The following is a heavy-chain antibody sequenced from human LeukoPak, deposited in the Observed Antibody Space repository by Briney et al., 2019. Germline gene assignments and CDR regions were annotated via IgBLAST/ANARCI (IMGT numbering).Heavy chain of an antibody. J-gene: IGHJ3*02. CDR3: AKDPAQDGYSYGYANDAFDI. D-gene: IGHD5-18*01. CDR2: ISGSGGST. CDR1: GFTFSSYA. Sequence: GSLRLSCAASGFTFSSYAMSWVRQAPGKGLEWVSAISGSGGSTYYADSVKGRFTISRDNSKNTLYLQMNSLRAEDTAVYYCAKDPAQDGYSYGYANDAFDIWGQGTMVTVSS. V-gene: IGHV3-23*01.